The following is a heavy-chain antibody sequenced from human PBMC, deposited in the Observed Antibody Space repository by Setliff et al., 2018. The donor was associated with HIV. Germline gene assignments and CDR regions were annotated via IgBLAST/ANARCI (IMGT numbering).Heavy chain of an antibody. CDR3: ARDPLPCSSPSCYPPGYFDY. CDR1: GYTFTSYA. V-gene: IGHV1-3*01. J-gene: IGHJ4*02. CDR2: INAGNGNT. Sequence: GASVKVSCKASGYTFTSYAMHWVRQAPGQRLEWMGWINAGNGNTKYSQKIQGRVTITRDTSASTAYMELSSLRSEDTAVYYCARDPLPCSSPSCYPPGYFDYWGQGTLVTVSS. D-gene: IGHD2-2*01.